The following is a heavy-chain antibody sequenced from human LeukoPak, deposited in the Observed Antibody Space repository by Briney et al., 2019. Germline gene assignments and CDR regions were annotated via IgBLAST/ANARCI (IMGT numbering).Heavy chain of an antibody. CDR2: ISYDGSNK. Sequence: GGSLRLSCAASGFTFSSYAMHWVRQAPGKGLEWVAVISYDGSNKYYADSVKGRFTISRDNSKNTLYLQMNSLRAEDTAVYYCAKERAYYDKEVDYWGQGTLVTVSS. CDR3: AKERAYYDKEVDY. V-gene: IGHV3-30-3*01. J-gene: IGHJ4*02. CDR1: GFTFSSYA. D-gene: IGHD3-9*01.